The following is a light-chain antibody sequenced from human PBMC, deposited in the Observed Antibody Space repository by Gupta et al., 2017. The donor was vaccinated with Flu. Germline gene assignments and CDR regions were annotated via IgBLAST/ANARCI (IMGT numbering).Light chain of an antibody. V-gene: IGKV3-15*01. CDR3: QQDNALWT. Sequence: EIVMTQSPAILSVSPGERATLSCRASQSVSSNFEWYQKKPGQAPRLLIYGVSNRANGIPDRFSGSGSGTEFTLTSSRRQSEDSAVYGWQQDNALWTFGQGTKVEIK. J-gene: IGKJ1*01. CDR1: QSVSSN. CDR2: GVS.